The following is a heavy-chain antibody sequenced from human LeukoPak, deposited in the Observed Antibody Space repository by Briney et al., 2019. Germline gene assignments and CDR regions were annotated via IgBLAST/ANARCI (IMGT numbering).Heavy chain of an antibody. CDR1: GFTFSDYY. CDR3: AKSRAYCSGGSCYSNYYYYYMDV. CDR2: ISSSGSTI. D-gene: IGHD2-15*01. Sequence: GGSLRLSCAASGFTFSDYYMSWIRQAPGKGLEWVSYISSSGSTIYYADSVKGRFTISRDNAKNTLYLQMNSLRVEDTAVYYCAKSRAYCSGGSCYSNYYYYYMDVWGKGTTVTVSS. J-gene: IGHJ6*03. V-gene: IGHV3-11*01.